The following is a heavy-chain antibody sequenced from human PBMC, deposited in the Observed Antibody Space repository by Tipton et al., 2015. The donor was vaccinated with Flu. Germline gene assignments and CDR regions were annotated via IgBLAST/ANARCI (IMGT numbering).Heavy chain of an antibody. D-gene: IGHD6-25*01. CDR2: INWDGSAT. V-gene: IGHV3-43*01. Sequence: SLRLSCAGSGRTFMDYTMHWVRQRPGEGLEWVSTINWDGSATHYADSVKGRFTASRDNSAASLYLQMKRLTTEDTAFYYCASGIPLEHWGRGALVTVS. J-gene: IGHJ1*01. CDR3: ASGIPLEH. CDR1: GRTFMDYT.